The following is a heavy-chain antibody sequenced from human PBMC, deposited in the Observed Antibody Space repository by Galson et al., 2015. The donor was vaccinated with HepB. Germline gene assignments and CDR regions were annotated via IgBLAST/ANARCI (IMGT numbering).Heavy chain of an antibody. Sequence: SLRLSCAASGFTFGSYAMSWVRQAPGKGLEWVSSISGSAGSTYYADSVEGRFTISRDNSKNTLYLQMNSLRADDTAVYYCAKEDSSGRYLVLSDAFDIWGLGTMVTVSS. V-gene: IGHV3-23*01. J-gene: IGHJ3*02. CDR3: AKEDSSGRYLVLSDAFDI. CDR1: GFTFGSYA. D-gene: IGHD6-19*01. CDR2: ISGSAGST.